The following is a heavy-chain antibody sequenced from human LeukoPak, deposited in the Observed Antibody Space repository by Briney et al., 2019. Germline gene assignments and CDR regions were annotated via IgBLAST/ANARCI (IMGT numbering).Heavy chain of an antibody. J-gene: IGHJ4*02. V-gene: IGHV3-23*01. CDR2: ISGTGDST. D-gene: IGHD6-13*01. CDR1: GFTFSNYV. Sequence: PGGSLRLSCASSGFTFSNYVMTWVRQAPGKGLDWVSGISGTGDSTYYSDSVRGRFTISRANSKNTVYLQMNSLRVEDTAVYYCAKGSSAVGGGPYADYWGQGTLVTVSS. CDR3: AKGSSAVGGGPYADY.